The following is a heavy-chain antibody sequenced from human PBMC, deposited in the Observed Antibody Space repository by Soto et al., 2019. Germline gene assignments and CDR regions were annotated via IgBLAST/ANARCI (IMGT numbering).Heavy chain of an antibody. CDR2: IHRDGSEK. D-gene: IGHD1-26*01. CDR1: GVTFRNFW. J-gene: IGHJ1*01. V-gene: IGHV3-7*01. CDR3: ARELIVGPAEYFQH. Sequence: EVQLVESGGGLVQPGGSLRLSCVASGVTFRNFWMSWVRQAPGKGLEWVANIHRDGSEKYYLDSVKGRFTISRDNAENLLYLQMNSLRVEDSALYYCARELIVGPAEYFQHWGQGTLVTVSS.